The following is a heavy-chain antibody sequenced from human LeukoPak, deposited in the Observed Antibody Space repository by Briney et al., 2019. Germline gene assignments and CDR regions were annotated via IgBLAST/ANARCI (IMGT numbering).Heavy chain of an antibody. CDR1: GYTFTGYY. D-gene: IGHD3-10*01. J-gene: IGHJ3*02. CDR3: ARLTWFGEFDAFDI. CDR2: INPNSGGT. Sequence: GASVKVSRKASGYTFTGYYMHWVRQAPGQGLEWMGWINPNSGGTNYAQKFQGRVTMTRDTSISTAYMELSRLRSDDTAVYYCARLTWFGEFDAFDIWGQGTMVTVSS. V-gene: IGHV1-2*02.